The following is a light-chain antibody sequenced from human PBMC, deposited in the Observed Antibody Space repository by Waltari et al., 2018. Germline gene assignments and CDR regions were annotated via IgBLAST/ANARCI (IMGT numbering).Light chain of an antibody. Sequence: EIVLTQSPGTLSLSPGERATLSCRASQSVSSSYLVWYQQKPGQAPRLLIYGASSRATGIPDRFSGSGSGTDFTLTISRLEPEDLAVYYCQQYHGSPPDLTCGGGTKVEIK. CDR2: GAS. CDR1: QSVSSSY. CDR3: QQYHGSPPDLT. V-gene: IGKV3-20*01. J-gene: IGKJ4*01.